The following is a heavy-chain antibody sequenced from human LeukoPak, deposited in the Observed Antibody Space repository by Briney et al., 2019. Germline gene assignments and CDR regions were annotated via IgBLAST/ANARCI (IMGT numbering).Heavy chain of an antibody. D-gene: IGHD6-19*01. CDR1: GYTFTSYG. CDR3: ARVVLSGGLRNWFDP. Sequence: ASVKVSCKASGYTFTSYGISWVRQAPGQGLEWMGWISAYNGNTNYAQKPQGRVTMTTDTSTSTAYMELRSLRSDDTAVYYCARVVLSGGLRNWFDPWGQGTLVTVSS. J-gene: IGHJ5*02. CDR2: ISAYNGNT. V-gene: IGHV1-18*01.